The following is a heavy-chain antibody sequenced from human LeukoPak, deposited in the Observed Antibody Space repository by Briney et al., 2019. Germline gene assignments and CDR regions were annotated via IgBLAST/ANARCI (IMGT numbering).Heavy chain of an antibody. D-gene: IGHD3-22*01. J-gene: IGHJ4*02. CDR3: ARDWYYYDSSGYGY. CDR2: ISSSSSYI. Sequence: GGSLRLSCAASGFTFSSYSMNWVRQAPGKGLEWVSSISSSSSYIYYADSAKGRFTISRDNAKNSLYLQMNSLRAEDTAVYYCARDWYYYDSSGYGYWGQGTLVTVSS. CDR1: GFTFSSYS. V-gene: IGHV3-21*01.